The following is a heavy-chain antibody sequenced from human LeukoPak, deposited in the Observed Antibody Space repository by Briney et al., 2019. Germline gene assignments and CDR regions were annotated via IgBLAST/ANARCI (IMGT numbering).Heavy chain of an antibody. D-gene: IGHD6-13*01. CDR2: IGATQTHI. V-gene: IGHV3-21*01. CDR3: AKDAYSSSWYFDY. CDR1: GLTFATYT. Sequence: PGGSLRLACTGAGLTFATYTFNWVRQAPGKGLVWDASIGATQTHIYYADSVKGRFTISRDNSKNTLYLQMNSLRADDTAVYYCAKDAYSSSWYFDYWGQGTLVTVSS. J-gene: IGHJ4*02.